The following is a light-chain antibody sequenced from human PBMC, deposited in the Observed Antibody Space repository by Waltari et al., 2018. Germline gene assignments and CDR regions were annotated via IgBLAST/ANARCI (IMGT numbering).Light chain of an antibody. V-gene: IGKV1-8*01. CDR1: RGVSTY. CDR2: ASS. J-gene: IGKJ1*01. CDR3: QQYHDYPWT. Sequence: AIRMTQSPSSLSASIGDRVTISCRASRGVSTYLAWYQQKPGTAPSLLIHASSTLQSGVPSRFSGSGTGTDFTLTITCLQSEDFATYYCQQYHDYPWTFGQGTKVDI.